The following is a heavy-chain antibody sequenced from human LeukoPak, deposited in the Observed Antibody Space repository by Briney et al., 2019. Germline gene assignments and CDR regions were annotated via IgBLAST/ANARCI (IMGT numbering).Heavy chain of an antibody. J-gene: IGHJ4*02. CDR1: GGSISSGDYY. Sequence: SQTLSLTCTVSGGSISSGDYYWNWIRQPPGKGLEWSGYIYYSGSTNYNPSLKSRVTISVDTSKNQFSLKLSSVTAADTAVYYCARQGYSSSWYYFDYWGQGTLVTVSS. D-gene: IGHD6-13*01. V-gene: IGHV4-61*08. CDR2: IYYSGST. CDR3: ARQGYSSSWYYFDY.